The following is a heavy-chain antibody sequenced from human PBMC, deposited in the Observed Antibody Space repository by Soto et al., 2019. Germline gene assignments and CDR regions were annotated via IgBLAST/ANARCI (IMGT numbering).Heavy chain of an antibody. V-gene: IGHV4-4*07. CDR2: IYYSGST. CDR1: GASISGFY. J-gene: IGHJ4*02. Sequence: PSETLSLTSTVSGASISGFYWSWIRKSAGKGLEWIGRIYYSGSTNYNPSLKSRVTISVDTSKNQFSLKLSSVTAADTAVYYCARLTVDYGGSLDYWGQGTLVTVSS. CDR3: ARLTVDYGGSLDY. D-gene: IGHD4-17*01.